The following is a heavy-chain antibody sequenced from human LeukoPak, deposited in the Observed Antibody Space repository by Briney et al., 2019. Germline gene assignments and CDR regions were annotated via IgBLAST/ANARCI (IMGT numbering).Heavy chain of an antibody. J-gene: IGHJ4*02. D-gene: IGHD3-10*01. V-gene: IGHV4-4*07. CDR3: ARHAKFGWSLF. Sequence: SETLSLTCTVSGGSISSYYWSWIRQPAGKGLEWIGRMYTSGSTNYNPSLKSRVTMSVDTSKNQLSLRLSSVTAADTAVYYCARHAKFGWSLFWGQGTLVTVSS. CDR1: GGSISSYY. CDR2: MYTSGST.